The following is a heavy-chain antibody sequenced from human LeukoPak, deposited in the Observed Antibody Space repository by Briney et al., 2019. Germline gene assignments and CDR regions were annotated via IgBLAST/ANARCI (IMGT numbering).Heavy chain of an antibody. J-gene: IGHJ3*02. CDR1: GGSISNRNYH. CDR3: ARDPELDYYDSSGYAFDI. V-gene: IGHV4-39*07. Sequence: SETLSLTCTVSGGSISNRNYHWGWIRQPPGKGLEWIGSICSSGSAYYNPSLKSRVTTSIDTSKNQFSLKLSSVTAADTAVYYCARDPELDYYDSSGYAFDIWGQGTMVTVSS. CDR2: ICSSGSA. D-gene: IGHD3-22*01.